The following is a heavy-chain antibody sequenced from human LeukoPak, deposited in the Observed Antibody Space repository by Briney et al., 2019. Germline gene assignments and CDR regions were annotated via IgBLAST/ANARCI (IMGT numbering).Heavy chain of an antibody. D-gene: IGHD3-10*01. CDR3: MVRGVP. V-gene: IGHV3-23*01. CDR1: GFTFSSYG. Sequence: GGSLRLSCAASGFTFSSYGMSWVRQAPRKGLEWVSHITSGGGGTYYADSVQGRFTISRDNPKNTLFLQMYSLRAEDTAVYYLMVRGVPWGQGTLVTVSS. CDR2: ITSGGGGT. J-gene: IGHJ5*02.